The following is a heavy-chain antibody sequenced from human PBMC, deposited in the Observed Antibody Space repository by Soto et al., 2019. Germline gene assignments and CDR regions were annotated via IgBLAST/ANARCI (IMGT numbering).Heavy chain of an antibody. CDR1: GGSISSDSYY. D-gene: IGHD4-4*01. V-gene: IGHV4-39*01. J-gene: IGHJ5*02. CDR2: IYYIGST. CDR3: AAEKELQSKTWFDP. Sequence: PSETLSLTCTVSGGSISSDSYYWGWIRQPPGKGLEWIGRIYYIGSTYYNPSLKSRVTISVDTSKNQFSLKVNSVTAADTAVYYCAAEKELQSKTWFDPWGQGILVTVSS.